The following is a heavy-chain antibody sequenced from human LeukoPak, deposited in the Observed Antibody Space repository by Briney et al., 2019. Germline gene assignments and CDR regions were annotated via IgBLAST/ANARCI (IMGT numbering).Heavy chain of an antibody. J-gene: IGHJ4*02. D-gene: IGHD5-12*01. Sequence: SGTLSLTCAVSGGSIISSYWWNWVRQPPGKGLEWIGEIYHSGSTNYNPSLKSRVTISVDKSKNQFSLKLSSVTAADTAVYYCARDRGPYSGYDSYYFDYWGQGTLVTVSS. CDR2: IYHSGST. CDR3: ARDRGPYSGYDSYYFDY. V-gene: IGHV4-4*02. CDR1: GGSIISSYW.